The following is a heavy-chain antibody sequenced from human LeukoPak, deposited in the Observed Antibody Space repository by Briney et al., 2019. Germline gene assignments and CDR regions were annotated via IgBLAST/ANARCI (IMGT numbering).Heavy chain of an antibody. CDR3: AKGLWFGEFHPFDY. V-gene: IGHV3-30*18. J-gene: IGHJ4*02. Sequence: GRSLRLSCAASGFTFSSYGMHWVRQAPGKGLEWVAVISYDGSNKYYADSVKGRFTISRDNSKNTLYLQMNSLRAEDTAVYYCAKGLWFGEFHPFDYWGQGTLVTVSS. D-gene: IGHD3-10*01. CDR2: ISYDGSNK. CDR1: GFTFSSYG.